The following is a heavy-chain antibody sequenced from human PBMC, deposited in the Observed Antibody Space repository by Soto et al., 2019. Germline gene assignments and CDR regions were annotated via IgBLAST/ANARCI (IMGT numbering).Heavy chain of an antibody. D-gene: IGHD6-19*01. CDR1: GFTFSNYA. V-gene: IGHV3-23*01. CDR2: ITGSGGGT. CDR3: AKEMIASTVADFFDY. J-gene: IGHJ4*02. Sequence: EVQLLESWGGLLQPGGSLRLSCTASGFTFSNYAMTCVRQAPGKGLEWVSTITGSGGGTYYADSVKGRFTISRDNSKNTLYLQMPNLRADDTAVYYCAKEMIASTVADFFDYWGQGTLVTVSS.